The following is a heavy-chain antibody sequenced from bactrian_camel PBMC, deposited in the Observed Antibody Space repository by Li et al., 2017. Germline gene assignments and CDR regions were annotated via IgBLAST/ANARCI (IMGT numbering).Heavy chain of an antibody. J-gene: IGHJ4*01. V-gene: IGHV3S40*01. Sequence: VQLVESGGGSVQAGGSLRLSCAASGFTFSSYDMSWVRQAPGKGLEWVSTISNSGGSTYYADSAKGRFTISRDNAKNTLYLQMNNLRSDDTALYYCVTAVYDYWGQGTQVTVS. CDR1: GFTFSSYD. CDR3: VTAVYDY. CDR2: ISNSGGST.